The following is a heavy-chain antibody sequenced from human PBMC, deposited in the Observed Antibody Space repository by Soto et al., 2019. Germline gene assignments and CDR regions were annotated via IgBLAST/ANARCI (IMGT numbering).Heavy chain of an antibody. J-gene: IGHJ5*02. D-gene: IGHD5-18*01. CDR3: ARDRGYSYGYFEGNWFDP. V-gene: IGHV4-59*01. CDR1: GGSISSYY. Sequence: SETLSLTCTVSGGSISSYYWSWIRQPPGKGLEWIGYIYYSGSTNYNPSLKSRVTISVDTSKNQFSLKLSSVTAADTAVYYCARDRGYSYGYFEGNWFDPWGQGTLVTVSS. CDR2: IYYSGST.